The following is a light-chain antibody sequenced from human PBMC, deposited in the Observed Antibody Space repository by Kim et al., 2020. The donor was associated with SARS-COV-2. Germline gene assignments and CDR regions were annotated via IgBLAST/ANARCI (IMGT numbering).Light chain of an antibody. CDR2: AAS. CDR1: QDIRSD. CDR3: LQHNNYPYT. Sequence: DIQMTQSPSSLSASVGDRVTITCRASQDIRSDLGWYQQTPRKAPKRLIYAASTLQSGVPSRFSGSGSGTEFTLTITSLQPEDFATYYCLQHNNYPYTFGQGTKLEI. J-gene: IGKJ2*01. V-gene: IGKV1-17*01.